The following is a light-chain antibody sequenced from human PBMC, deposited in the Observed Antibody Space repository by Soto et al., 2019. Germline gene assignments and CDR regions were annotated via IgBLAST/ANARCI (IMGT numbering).Light chain of an antibody. CDR2: DAY. V-gene: IGKV1-5*01. CDR1: QSIRSW. J-gene: IGKJ4*01. Sequence: DIQMTQSPSILSASVGDRVTITFRASQSIRSWLAWYQQKPGKAPKLLIYDAYSLESGVPSRFSGRRSGTEFTLTIAGLQPKDFATYYCQQYESYSPLTFGGGTKVDIK. CDR3: QQYESYSPLT.